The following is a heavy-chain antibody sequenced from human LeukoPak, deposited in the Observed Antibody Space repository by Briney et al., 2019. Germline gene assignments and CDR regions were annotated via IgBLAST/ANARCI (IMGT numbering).Heavy chain of an antibody. CDR3: AKGDEYYDILTGYYMHPGIDY. V-gene: IGHV3-48*01. J-gene: IGHJ4*02. CDR2: ISSSLVSI. CDR1: GFTFSSYS. D-gene: IGHD3-9*01. Sequence: PGGSLRLSCTASGFTFSSYSMNWVRQAPGKGLEWISYISSSLVSIYYADSVKGRFTISRDNSKNTLYLQMNSLRAEDTAVYYCAKGDEYYDILTGYYMHPGIDYWGQGTLVTVSS.